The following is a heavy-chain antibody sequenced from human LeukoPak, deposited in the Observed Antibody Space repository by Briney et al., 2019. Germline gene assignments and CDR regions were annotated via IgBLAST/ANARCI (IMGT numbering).Heavy chain of an antibody. CDR1: GGSFSGCY. V-gene: IGHV4-4*07. CDR3: AREIIAVAGTLMYYYYYMDV. CDR2: IYTSGST. D-gene: IGHD6-19*01. Sequence: PSETLSLTCAVYGGSFSGCYWSWIRQPAGKGLEWIGRIYTSGSTNYNPSLKSRVTISVDTSKNQFSLKLSSVTAADTAVYYCAREIIAVAGTLMYYYYYMDVWGKGTTVTISS. J-gene: IGHJ6*03.